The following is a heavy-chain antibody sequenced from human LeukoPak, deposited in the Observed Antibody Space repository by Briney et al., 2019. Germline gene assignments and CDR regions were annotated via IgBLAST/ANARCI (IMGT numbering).Heavy chain of an antibody. CDR2: IYYSGST. Sequence: SETLSLTCTVSGGSISSYYWSWIRQPPGKGLEWIGYIYYSGSTNYNPSLKSRVTISVDTSKNQFSLKLGSVTAADTAVYYCARGSSTSCYAAGCAFDIWGQGTMVTVSS. CDR1: GGSISSYY. D-gene: IGHD2-2*01. J-gene: IGHJ3*02. CDR3: ARGSSTSCYAAGCAFDI. V-gene: IGHV4-59*01.